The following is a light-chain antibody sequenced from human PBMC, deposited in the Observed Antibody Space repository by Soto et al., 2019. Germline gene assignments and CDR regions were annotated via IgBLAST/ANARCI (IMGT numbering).Light chain of an antibody. V-gene: IGKV3-11*01. J-gene: IGKJ2*01. Sequence: ETVLTQSPATLSLSPGERATLSCSASQSVSSSLAWYQHKPGQAPRRLIYDASNRATGIPARFSGSGSGTDFTLTISSLEPEDFAVYYCQQRSDSYTFGQGTKLELK. CDR2: DAS. CDR1: QSVSSS. CDR3: QQRSDSYT.